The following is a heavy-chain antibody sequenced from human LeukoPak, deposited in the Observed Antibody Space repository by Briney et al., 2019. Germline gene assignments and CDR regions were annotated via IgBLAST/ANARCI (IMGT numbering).Heavy chain of an antibody. CDR3: ARVIGYSCGYAIDY. V-gene: IGHV4-38-2*01. Sequence: SETLSLTCAVSGYSISRGHYWGWIRQPPGKGLEWIGSLYHSGSPYYSPSLRGRVTISVDTSKNHISLKLSSVTAADTAVYYCARVIGYSCGYAIDYWGQGTPVTVSS. CDR2: LYHSGSP. CDR1: GYSISRGHY. J-gene: IGHJ4*02. D-gene: IGHD5-18*01.